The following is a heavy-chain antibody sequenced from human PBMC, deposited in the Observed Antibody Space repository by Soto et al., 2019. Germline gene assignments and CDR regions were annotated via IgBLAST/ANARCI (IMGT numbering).Heavy chain of an antibody. Sequence: GGSLRLSCATPGFIFSTYSMNWVRQAPGKGLEWVASISGSHNNIYYADSVKGRFTISRDNAKNSLYLQMNSLRAEDTAVYYCARDYTVGSTYYYYGVDVWGQGTTVTVSS. CDR3: ARDYTVGSTYYYYGVDV. J-gene: IGHJ6*02. CDR1: GFIFSTYS. V-gene: IGHV3-21*01. D-gene: IGHD1-26*01. CDR2: ISGSHNNI.